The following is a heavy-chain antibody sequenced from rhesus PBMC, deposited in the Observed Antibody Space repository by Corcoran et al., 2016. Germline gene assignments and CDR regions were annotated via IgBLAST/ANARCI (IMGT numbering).Heavy chain of an antibody. V-gene: IGHV4-169*01. CDR1: GGSISSSY. CDR2: IYGSGSST. D-gene: IGHD3-22*01. Sequence: LQLQESGPGLVKPSETLSVTCAVSGGSISSSYWSWIRQAPGKGRVWIGNIYGSGSSTNYNPSLKSRGSLSVHTSKNQLSLNVSSVTTAETAVYYCARVSKWAYYADGLDSWGQGVVVTVSS. CDR3: ARVSKWAYYADGLDS. J-gene: IGHJ6*01.